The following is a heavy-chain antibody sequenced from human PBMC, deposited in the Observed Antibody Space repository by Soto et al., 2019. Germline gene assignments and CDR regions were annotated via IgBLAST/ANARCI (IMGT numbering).Heavy chain of an antibody. J-gene: IGHJ4*02. Sequence: QVQLVQSGAEVKKPGSSVRVSCKASGDTFTFYSINWVRQAPGLGLEWMGRINPILSMSNYAQRFQGRVTMTADKYTSTAYMELSSLRSEDTAMYYCARSYGSGYRAFDYWGQGALVTVSS. CDR1: GDTFTFYS. D-gene: IGHD3-10*01. CDR3: ARSYGSGYRAFDY. CDR2: INPILSMS. V-gene: IGHV1-69*02.